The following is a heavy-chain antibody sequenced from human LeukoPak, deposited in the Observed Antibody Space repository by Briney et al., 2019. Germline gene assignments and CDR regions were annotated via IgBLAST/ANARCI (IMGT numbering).Heavy chain of an antibody. CDR3: ARDHAGSGRAFDY. J-gene: IGHJ4*02. V-gene: IGHV3-30*03. D-gene: IGHD2-15*01. Sequence: GGSLRLSCAASGFTFSLYSMNWVRQAPGKGLEWVGLLSSGGINKHYADSVKGRFIISRDNSMNTLYLQMNSLGVEDTAVYYCARDHAGSGRAFDYWGQGTLVTVSS. CDR1: GFTFSLYS. CDR2: LSSGGINK.